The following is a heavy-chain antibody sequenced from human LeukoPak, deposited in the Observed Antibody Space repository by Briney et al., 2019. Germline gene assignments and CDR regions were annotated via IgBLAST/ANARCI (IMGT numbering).Heavy chain of an antibody. J-gene: IGHJ6*03. CDR1: DGSISSGDYY. V-gene: IGHV4-30-2*01. CDR3: ARYLGKQCYMDV. Sequence: PSETLSLTCTVSDGSISSGDYYWSWIRQPPGKGLEWIGYIYHSGSTYYNPSLKSRVIMSVDRSKNQFSLNLNSVTAADTAVYYCARYLGKQCYMDVWGKGTTVTVSS. D-gene: IGHD3-10*01. CDR2: IYHSGST.